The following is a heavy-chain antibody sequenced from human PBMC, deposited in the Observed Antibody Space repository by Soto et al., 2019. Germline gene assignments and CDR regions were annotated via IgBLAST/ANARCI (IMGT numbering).Heavy chain of an antibody. D-gene: IGHD2-2*01. Sequence: GSLRLSCAASGFTFGSYWMSWVRRAPGKGLEWVANIKQDGTEKYYVDSVKGRFTISGDNAKNSLYLQMHSLRAEDTAVYYCARFATSPFDYWYFDLWGRGALVTVSS. CDR3: ARFATSPFDYWYFDL. CDR2: IKQDGTEK. J-gene: IGHJ2*01. CDR1: GFTFGSYW. V-gene: IGHV3-7*03.